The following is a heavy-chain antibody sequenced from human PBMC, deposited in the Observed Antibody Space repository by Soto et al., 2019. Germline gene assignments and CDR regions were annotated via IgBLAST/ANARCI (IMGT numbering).Heavy chain of an antibody. CDR3: AKDKGMYSSSWPPITIWFDF. V-gene: IGHV3-74*01. J-gene: IGHJ5*01. Sequence: GGSLRLSCAASGFTFGSYWMHWVRHAPGKGLIWVSRINSDGSSTSYADSVKGRFTISRETATNTLYLQMNSLSGEDTAVYYLAKDKGMYSSSWPPITIWFDFGGQGTLVTVSS. CDR2: INSDGSST. D-gene: IGHD6-13*01. CDR1: GFTFGSYW.